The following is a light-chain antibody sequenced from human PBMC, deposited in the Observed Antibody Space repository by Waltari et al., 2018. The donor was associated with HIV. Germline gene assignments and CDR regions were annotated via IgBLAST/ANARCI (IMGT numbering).Light chain of an antibody. V-gene: IGLV3-21*02. Sequence: SYVLTQPPSVSVAPGQTARITCGGTNIGGKSVHWYQQKPGQAPLVVVYADTVRPSEIPERFSGSNSGNTATLTISRVEAGDEADYYCGAWDDSLNGSVFGTGTQVTVL. CDR1: NIGGKS. CDR2: ADT. J-gene: IGLJ1*01. CDR3: GAWDDSLNGSV.